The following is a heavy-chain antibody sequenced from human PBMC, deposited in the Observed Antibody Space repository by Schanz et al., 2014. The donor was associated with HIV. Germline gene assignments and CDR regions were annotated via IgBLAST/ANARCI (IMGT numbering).Heavy chain of an antibody. CDR3: ARDRMVYAQAPLYYFDY. D-gene: IGHD2-8*01. V-gene: IGHV3-30*03. J-gene: IGHJ4*02. CDR2: ISYDGRNK. Sequence: QVQLVESGGGVVQPGRALRLSCAGSGFSFDTFGIHWVRQAPGKGLEWLADISYDGRNKKVANSVKGRFTISRDNSKNTVYLQAKSLRPEDTAVYYCARDRMVYAQAPLYYFDYWGQGTLVTVSS. CDR1: GFSFDTFG.